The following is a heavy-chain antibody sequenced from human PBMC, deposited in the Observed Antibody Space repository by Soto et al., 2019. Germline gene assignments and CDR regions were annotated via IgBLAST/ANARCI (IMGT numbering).Heavy chain of an antibody. Sequence: SQTLSLTCAISGDSVSNKGATWNWVRLSPSRGLEWLGRTYYRSKWNYDYAISVKSRISINPDTSKNQFSLQLNSVTPGDTAVYYCARDPPDFNSGLDYWGQGTVVTVSS. J-gene: IGHJ4*02. CDR2: TYYRSKWNY. CDR3: ARDPPDFNSGLDY. V-gene: IGHV6-1*01. CDR1: GDSVSNKGAT. D-gene: IGHD1-26*01.